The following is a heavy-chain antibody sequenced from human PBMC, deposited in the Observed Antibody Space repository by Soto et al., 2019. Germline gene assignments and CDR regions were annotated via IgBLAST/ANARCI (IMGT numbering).Heavy chain of an antibody. D-gene: IGHD3-22*01. V-gene: IGHV3-30-3*01. CDR3: ARDYYDSSGYYGPYYYYGMDV. CDR1: GFTFSSYA. Sequence: PGGSLRLSCAASGFTFSSYAMHWVRQAPGKGLEWVAVISYDGSNKYYADSVKGRFTISRDNSKNTLYLQMNSLRAEDTAVYYCARDYYDSSGYYGPYYYYGMDVWGQGTTVTVSS. CDR2: ISYDGSNK. J-gene: IGHJ6*02.